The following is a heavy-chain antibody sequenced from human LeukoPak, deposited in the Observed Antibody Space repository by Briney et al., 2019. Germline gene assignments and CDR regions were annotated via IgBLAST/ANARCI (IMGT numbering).Heavy chain of an antibody. V-gene: IGHV4-34*01. CDR3: AREIIGGTVRRYCSGGSCYSY. CDR1: GGSFSGYY. CDR2: INHSGST. D-gene: IGHD2-15*01. J-gene: IGHJ4*02. Sequence: SETLSLTCAVYGGSFSGYYWSWIRQPPGKGLEWIGEINHSGSTNYNPSLKSRVTISVDTSKNQFSLKLSSVTAADTAVYYCAREIIGGTVRRYCSGGSCYSYWGQGTLVTVSS.